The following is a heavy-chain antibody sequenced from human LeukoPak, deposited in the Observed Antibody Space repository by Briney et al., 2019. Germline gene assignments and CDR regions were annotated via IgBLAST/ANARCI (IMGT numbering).Heavy chain of an antibody. D-gene: IGHD4-17*01. CDR1: GGTFSSYA. J-gene: IGHJ5*02. CDR2: IIPIFGTA. Sequence: GASVKVSCKASGGTFSSYAISWVRQAPGQGLEWMGGIIPIFGTANYAQKFQGRVTITADESTSTAYMELSSLRSEDTAVYYCASGQDYGDFRNWFDPWGQGTLVTVSS. V-gene: IGHV1-69*13. CDR3: ASGQDYGDFRNWFDP.